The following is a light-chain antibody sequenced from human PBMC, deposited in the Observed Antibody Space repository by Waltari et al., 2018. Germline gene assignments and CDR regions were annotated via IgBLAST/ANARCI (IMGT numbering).Light chain of an antibody. CDR3: LQYNDWPPWT. CDR2: GAS. CDR1: QSVTSN. Sequence: EIVMTQSPATLSVSPRERATPSCRASQSVTSNLAWYQQKPGQAPRLLIFGASTRATDIPARFSGSGSGTEFTLTISSLQSEDFAVYYCLQYNDWPPWTFGQGTKVEIK. V-gene: IGKV3-15*01. J-gene: IGKJ1*01.